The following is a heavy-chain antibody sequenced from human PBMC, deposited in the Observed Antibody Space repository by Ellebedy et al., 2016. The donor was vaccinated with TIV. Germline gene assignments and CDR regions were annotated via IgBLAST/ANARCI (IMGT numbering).Heavy chain of an antibody. CDR3: AKESHYCSSTSCYSDYYYGMDV. CDR2: ISDSGGST. Sequence: GESLKISXAASGFTFSSYAMSWVRQAPGKGLEWVSAISDSGGSTYYADSVKGRFTISRDNSKNTLYLQMNSLRAEDTAVYYCAKESHYCSSTSCYSDYYYGMDVWGQGTTVTVSS. CDR1: GFTFSSYA. D-gene: IGHD2-2*01. J-gene: IGHJ6*02. V-gene: IGHV3-23*01.